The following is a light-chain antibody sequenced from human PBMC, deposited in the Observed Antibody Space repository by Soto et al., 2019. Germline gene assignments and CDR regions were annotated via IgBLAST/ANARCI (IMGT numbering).Light chain of an antibody. Sequence: QSALTQPASVSGSPGQSITISCTGTSSDVGGYNYVSWYQQHPGKTPKLMIYEGSRRPSGVSYRFSGSKSGNTASLTISGLQAEDEADYYCCSYAGSTVVVFGRGTKLTVL. J-gene: IGLJ2*01. CDR2: EGS. CDR3: CSYAGSTVVV. CDR1: SSDVGGYNY. V-gene: IGLV2-23*01.